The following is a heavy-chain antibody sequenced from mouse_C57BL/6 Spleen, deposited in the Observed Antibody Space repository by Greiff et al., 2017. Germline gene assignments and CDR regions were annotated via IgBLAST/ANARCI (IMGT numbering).Heavy chain of an antibody. D-gene: IGHD3-3*01. Sequence: QVHVKQPGAELVKPGASVKLSCKASGYTFTSYWMQWVKQRPGQGLEWIGEIDPSDSYTNYNQKFKGKATLTVDTSSSTAYMQLSSLTSEDSAVYYCAKGSFYYAMDYWGQGTSVTVSS. CDR2: IDPSDSYT. V-gene: IGHV1-50*01. CDR3: AKGSFYYAMDY. J-gene: IGHJ4*01. CDR1: GYTFTSYW.